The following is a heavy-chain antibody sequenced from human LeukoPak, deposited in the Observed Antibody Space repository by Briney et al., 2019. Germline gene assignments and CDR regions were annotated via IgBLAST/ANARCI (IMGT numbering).Heavy chain of an antibody. CDR1: NGSISSYY. Sequence: SETLSLTCTVANGSISSYYWSWIRQPPGKGLEYIGYIYYIGSTSYNPSLKSRVTISMDTSKNQFSLKLSSVTAADTAVYYCARESSWRYFDYWGQGTLVAVSS. D-gene: IGHD5-24*01. J-gene: IGHJ4*02. CDR3: ARESSWRYFDY. V-gene: IGHV4-59*01. CDR2: IYYIGST.